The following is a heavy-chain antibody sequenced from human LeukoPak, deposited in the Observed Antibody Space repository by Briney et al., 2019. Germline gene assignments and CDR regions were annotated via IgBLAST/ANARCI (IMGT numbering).Heavy chain of an antibody. CDR2: VDNDGWAT. CDR1: GFSPDNFE. D-gene: IGHD3-3*01. V-gene: IGHV3-48*03. Sequence: GGSLRLSCAASGFSPDNFEMNWVRQAPGKGLEWIAYVDNDGWATSYYADSVKGRFTITRDDAKNSLYLQMDSLTVEDTAVYYCARDLFGWSLDPWGQGTLVSVSS. CDR3: ARDLFGWSLDP. J-gene: IGHJ5*02.